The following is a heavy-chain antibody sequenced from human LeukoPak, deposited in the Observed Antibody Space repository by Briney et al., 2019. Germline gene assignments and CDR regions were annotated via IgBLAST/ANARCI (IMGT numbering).Heavy chain of an antibody. V-gene: IGHV3-21*01. CDR3: AREGYDFWSGYYAG. CDR2: ISSSSSSYI. CDR1: GFTFSSYS. Sequence: GGSLRLSCAASGFTFSSYSMNWVRQAPGKGLEWVSSISSSSSSYIYYADSVKGRFTISRDNAKNSLYLQMNSLRAEDTAVYYCAREGYDFWSGYYAGWGQGTLVTVSS. J-gene: IGHJ4*02. D-gene: IGHD3-3*01.